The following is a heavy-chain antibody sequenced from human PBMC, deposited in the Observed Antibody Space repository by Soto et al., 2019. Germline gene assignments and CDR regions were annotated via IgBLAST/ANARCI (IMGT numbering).Heavy chain of an antibody. V-gene: IGHV3-53*04. J-gene: IGHJ6*03. D-gene: IGHD3-22*01. Sequence: EVQLVESGGGLVQPGGSLRLSCAASGFTVSSNYMGWVRQAPGKGLEWVSVIYSGGRTYYADSVKGRFTISRHNSKNTLYLQMNSLRAEDTAVYYCARDAVVTNIQWCYYYYYMDVWGKGTTVTVSS. CDR2: IYSGGRT. CDR1: GFTVSSNY. CDR3: ARDAVVTNIQWCYYYYYMDV.